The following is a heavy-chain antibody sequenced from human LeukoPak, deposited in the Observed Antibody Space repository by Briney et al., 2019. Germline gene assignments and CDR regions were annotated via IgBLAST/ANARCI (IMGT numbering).Heavy chain of an antibody. CDR3: AREGDILTGYGDAFDI. J-gene: IGHJ3*02. D-gene: IGHD3-9*01. Sequence: SETLSLTCAVYGGSFSGYYWSWIRQPPGKGLEWIGEINHSGSTNYNPSLKSRVTISVDTSKNQFSLKLSSVTAADTAVYYCAREGDILTGYGDAFDIWGQGTMVTVSS. V-gene: IGHV4-34*01. CDR2: INHSGST. CDR1: GGSFSGYY.